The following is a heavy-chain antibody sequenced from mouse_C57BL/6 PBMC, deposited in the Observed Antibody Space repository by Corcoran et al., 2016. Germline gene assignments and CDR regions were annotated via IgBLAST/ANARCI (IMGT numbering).Heavy chain of an antibody. J-gene: IGHJ3*01. D-gene: IGHD1-1*01. Sequence: EVQLQQSGPELVKPGASVKISCKASGYTFTDYYMNWVKQSHGKSLEWIGDINPNNGGTSYNQKFKGKATLTVDKSSSTAYMELRSLTSEDSAGYYCAITVPWFAYWGQGTLVTVSA. CDR3: AITVPWFAY. CDR1: GYTFTDYY. CDR2: INPNNGGT. V-gene: IGHV1-26*01.